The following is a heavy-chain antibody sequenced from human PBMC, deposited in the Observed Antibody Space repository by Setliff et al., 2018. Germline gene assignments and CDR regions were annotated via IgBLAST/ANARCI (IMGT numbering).Heavy chain of an antibody. J-gene: IGHJ6*02. Sequence: GGSLRLSCAASGFTFSRYWMAWVRQAPGKGLEWVGHIKSKTDGGTADYGASVKGRFTISRDDSENTVFLQMNSLRIEDTGVYYCTTDTCCGDPVYYHYGMDVWGQGTTVTVSS. CDR2: IKSKTDGGTA. D-gene: IGHD2-21*02. V-gene: IGHV3-15*01. CDR1: GFTFSRYW. CDR3: TTDTCCGDPVYYHYGMDV.